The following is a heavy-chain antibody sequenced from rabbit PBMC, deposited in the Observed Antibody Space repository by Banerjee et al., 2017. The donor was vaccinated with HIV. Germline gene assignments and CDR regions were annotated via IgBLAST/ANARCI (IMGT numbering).Heavy chain of an antibody. V-gene: IGHV1S45*01. CDR3: ARASNAGYGYAANL. J-gene: IGHJ4*01. CDR1: GFDLSSSYW. D-gene: IGHD6-1*01. CDR2: IWAGSSGST. Sequence: QQQLEESGGGLVKPGGTLTLTCKASGFDLSSSYWICWVRQAPGKGLEWIACIWAGSSGSTYYASWAKGRFTISKTSSTTVTLQMTSLTAADTATYFCARASNAGYGYAANLWGPGTLVT.